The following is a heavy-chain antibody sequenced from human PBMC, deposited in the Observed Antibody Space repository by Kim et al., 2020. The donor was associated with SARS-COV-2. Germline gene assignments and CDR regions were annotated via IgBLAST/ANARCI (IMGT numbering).Heavy chain of an antibody. D-gene: IGHD6-13*01. Sequence: SETLSLTCTVPGGSISSYYWSWIRQPPGKGLEWMGYIYYSGSTNDNPSLKSRVTISVDTSKNQCSLKLSSVTAADTAGYYCARVINTLAAAGTIVSWFDPWGQGTLVTVSS. CDR3: ARVINTLAAAGTIVSWFDP. V-gene: IGHV4-59*01. J-gene: IGHJ5*02. CDR2: IYYSGST. CDR1: GGSISSYY.